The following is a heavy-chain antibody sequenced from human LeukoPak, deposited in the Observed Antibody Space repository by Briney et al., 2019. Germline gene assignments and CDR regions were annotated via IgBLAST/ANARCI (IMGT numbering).Heavy chain of an antibody. V-gene: IGHV3-23*01. J-gene: IGHJ4*02. CDR1: GFTFSSYA. Sequence: PGGSLRLSCAASGFTFSSYALSWVRQAPGKGLEWVSVISASGGTTYYADSVKGRFTISRDTSKDTVHLQMHSLRAEDTAVCYCAKGDVLPSYPTFDYWGQGTLVTVSS. D-gene: IGHD3-9*01. CDR3: AKGDVLPSYPTFDY. CDR2: ISASGGTT.